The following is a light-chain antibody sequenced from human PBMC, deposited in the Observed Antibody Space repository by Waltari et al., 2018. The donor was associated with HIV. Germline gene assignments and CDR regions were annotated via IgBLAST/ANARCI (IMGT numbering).Light chain of an antibody. V-gene: IGLV2-14*01. Sequence: QSALTQPASVSGSPGQSITLSCTGTSSDVGGYNYVSWYQQHPGKAPKLMIYEVSNRPSGVSNRFSGSKSGNTASLTISGLQAEDEADYYCSSYTSTNSLMFGGGTKLTVL. J-gene: IGLJ3*02. CDR1: SSDVGGYNY. CDR3: SSYTSTNSLM. CDR2: EVS.